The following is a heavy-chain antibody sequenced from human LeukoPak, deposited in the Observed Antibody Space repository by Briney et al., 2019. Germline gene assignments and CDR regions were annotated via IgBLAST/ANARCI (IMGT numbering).Heavy chain of an antibody. Sequence: SETLSLTCTVSGGSISSSSYYWGWIRQPPGKGLEWIGSIYYSGSTYYNPSLKSRVTISVDTSKNQFSLKLSSVTAADTAVYYCARDVAAAGMEFGPDTFDFWGQGTMVTVSS. CDR1: GGSISSSSYY. V-gene: IGHV4-39*07. J-gene: IGHJ3*01. CDR2: IYYSGST. D-gene: IGHD6-13*01. CDR3: ARDVAAAGMEFGPDTFDF.